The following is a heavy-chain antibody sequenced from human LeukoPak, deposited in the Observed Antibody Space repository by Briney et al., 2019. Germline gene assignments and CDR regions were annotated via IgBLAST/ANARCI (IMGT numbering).Heavy chain of an antibody. Sequence: LETLSLTCTVSGGSITSSSYCWGWIRRPPGKGLEWVGSIYYSGNTYYNPSLKSRVTISVDTSKNQFSLILTSVTAADTAVYYCARQTGAGLFILPGGQGTLVTVSS. J-gene: IGHJ4*02. CDR3: ARQTGAGLFILP. V-gene: IGHV4-39*01. D-gene: IGHD3-3*01. CDR2: IYYSGNT. CDR1: GGSITSSSYC.